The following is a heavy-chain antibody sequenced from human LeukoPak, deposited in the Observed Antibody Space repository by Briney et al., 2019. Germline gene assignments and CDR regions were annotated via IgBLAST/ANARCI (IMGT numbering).Heavy chain of an antibody. CDR1: GYTFTGYY. CDR2: INPNSGGT. J-gene: IGHJ4*02. CDR3: ARDRRVYYDSSGYSWWSFDY. D-gene: IGHD3-22*01. Sequence: ASVKVSCKASGYTFTGYYMHWVRQAPGQGLEWMGWINPNSGGTNYAQKFQGRVTMTRDTSISTAYMELSRLRSDDTAVYYCARDRRVYYDSSGYSWWSFDYLGQGTLVTVSS. V-gene: IGHV1-2*02.